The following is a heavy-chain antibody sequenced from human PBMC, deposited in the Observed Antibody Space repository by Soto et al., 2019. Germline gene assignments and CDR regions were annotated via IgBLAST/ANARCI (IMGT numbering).Heavy chain of an antibody. CDR1: GYTFTSYY. D-gene: IGHD3-3*01. Sequence: ASVKVSCKASGYTFTSYYMHWVRQAPGQGLEWMGIINPSGGSTSYAQKFQGRVTMTRDTSTSTVYMELSSLRSEDTAVYYCARDRFDARITLFGVVDPYYYYGMDVWGQGTTVTVSS. CDR3: ARDRFDARITLFGVVDPYYYYGMDV. V-gene: IGHV1-46*01. J-gene: IGHJ6*02. CDR2: INPSGGST.